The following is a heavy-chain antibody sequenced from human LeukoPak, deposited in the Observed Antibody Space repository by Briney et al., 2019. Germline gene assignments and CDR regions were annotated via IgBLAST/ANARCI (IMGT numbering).Heavy chain of an antibody. Sequence: GASVKVSCKASGYTFTSYAMNWVRQAPGQGLEWMGWINTNTGNPTYAQGFTGRFVFSLDTSVSTAYLQISSLKAEDTAVYYCARSPPFDWLRGDGYGMDVWGQGTTVTVSS. J-gene: IGHJ6*02. CDR1: GYTFTSYA. V-gene: IGHV7-4-1*02. CDR3: ARSPPFDWLRGDGYGMDV. CDR2: INTNTGNP. D-gene: IGHD3-9*01.